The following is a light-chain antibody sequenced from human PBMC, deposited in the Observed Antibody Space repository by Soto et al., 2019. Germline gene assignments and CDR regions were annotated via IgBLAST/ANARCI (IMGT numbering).Light chain of an antibody. V-gene: IGKV1-39*01. J-gene: IGKJ4*01. CDR1: QSISGY. CDR3: QQSLSTRVT. Sequence: DIQMTQSPSSLSASVGDRVTITCRASQSISGYLNWYQQKPGKAPKVLISGASTLHNGVPSRFSGRGSGTDFTLTISSLQPEDVATYYCQQSLSTRVTIGGGSQVDIX. CDR2: GAS.